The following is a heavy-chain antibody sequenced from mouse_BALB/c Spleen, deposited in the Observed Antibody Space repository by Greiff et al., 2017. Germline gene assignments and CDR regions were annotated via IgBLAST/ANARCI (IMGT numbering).Heavy chain of an antibody. J-gene: IGHJ2*01. CDR3: ARDRALLTGSFDY. D-gene: IGHD4-1*01. CDR2: IRNKANGYTT. Sequence: EVKVVESGGGLVQPGGSLRLSCATSGFTFTDYYMSWVRQPPGKALEWLGFIRNKANGYTTEYSASVKGRFTISRDNSQSILYLQMNTLRAEDSATYYCARDRALLTGSFDYWGQGTTLTVSS. CDR1: GFTFTDYY. V-gene: IGHV7-3*02.